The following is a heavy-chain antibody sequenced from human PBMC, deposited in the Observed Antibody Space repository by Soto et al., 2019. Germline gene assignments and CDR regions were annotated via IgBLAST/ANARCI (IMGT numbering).Heavy chain of an antibody. D-gene: IGHD3-22*01. Sequence: QVQLVQSGAEVKKPGSSVKVSCKASGGTFSSYAISWVRQAPGQGLEWMGGIIPIFGTANYAQKFQGRVTITADESTSTAYMELSSLRSEDTAVYYCASRDHGTSYYDSRGIGYFDYWGQGTLVTVSS. CDR1: GGTFSSYA. J-gene: IGHJ4*02. CDR3: ASRDHGTSYYDSRGIGYFDY. CDR2: IIPIFGTA. V-gene: IGHV1-69*01.